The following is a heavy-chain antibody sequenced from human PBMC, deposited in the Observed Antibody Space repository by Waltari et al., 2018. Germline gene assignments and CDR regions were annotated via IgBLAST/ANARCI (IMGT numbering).Heavy chain of an antibody. J-gene: IGHJ4*02. Sequence: QVQLVQSGAEVKKPGSSVKVSCKASGGTFSSYAISWVRQAPGQGLEGMGGIIPIFGTANYAQKFQGRGTITTDESTSTAYMELSSLRSEDTAGYYCARYSGSYGPFDYWGQGTLVTFSS. D-gene: IGHD1-26*01. V-gene: IGHV1-69*05. CDR2: IIPIFGTA. CDR1: GGTFSSYA. CDR3: ARYSGSYGPFDY.